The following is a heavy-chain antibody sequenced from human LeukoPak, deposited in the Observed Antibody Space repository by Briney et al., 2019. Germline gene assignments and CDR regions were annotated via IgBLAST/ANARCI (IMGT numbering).Heavy chain of an antibody. CDR2: INHSGSA. CDR1: GGSFSGYY. D-gene: IGHD4-11*01. V-gene: IGHV4-34*01. Sequence: PSETLSLTCAVSGGSFSGYYWTWIRQPPGKGLEWIGEINHSGSADYNPSLMSRVTISLDTSKNHFSLNLSSVTAADTAVYYCARGQGTVTTHWGQGTLVTVSS. CDR3: ARGQGTVTTH. J-gene: IGHJ4*02.